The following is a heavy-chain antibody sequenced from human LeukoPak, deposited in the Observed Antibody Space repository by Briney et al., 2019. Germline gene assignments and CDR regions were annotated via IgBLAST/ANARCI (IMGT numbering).Heavy chain of an antibody. CDR3: ARDDFWSGSDY. D-gene: IGHD3-3*01. CDR2: INHSGST. V-gene: IGHV4-34*01. J-gene: IGHJ4*02. Sequence: ETLSLACAVYGGSFSGYYWSWIRQPPGKGLEWIGEINHSGSTNYNPSLKSRVTISVDTSKNQFSLKLSSVTAADTAVYYCARDDFWSGSDYWGQGTLVTVSS. CDR1: GGSFSGYY.